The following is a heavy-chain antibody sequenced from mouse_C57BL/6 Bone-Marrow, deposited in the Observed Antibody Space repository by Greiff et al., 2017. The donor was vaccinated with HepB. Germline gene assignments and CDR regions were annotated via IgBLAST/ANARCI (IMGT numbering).Heavy chain of an antibody. Sequence: EVKLQESGGELVKPGGSLKLSCAASGFTFSSYGMSWVRQTPDKRLEWVATISSGGSYTYYPDSVKGRFTISRDNAKNTLYLQMSSLKSEDTAMYYCASPGGTTVVAHYYAMDYWGQGTSVTVSS. CDR1: GFTFSSYG. CDR2: ISSGGSYT. D-gene: IGHD1-1*01. V-gene: IGHV5-6*01. CDR3: ASPGGTTVVAHYYAMDY. J-gene: IGHJ4*01.